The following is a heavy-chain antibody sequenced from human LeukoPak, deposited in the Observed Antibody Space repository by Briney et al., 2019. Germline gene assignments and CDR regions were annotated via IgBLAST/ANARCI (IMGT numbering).Heavy chain of an antibody. D-gene: IGHD5-12*01. Sequence: PSQTLSLTCTVSGGSVNSGSHYWSWIRQPAGKGLEWIGRIYNSGSANYNPSLKSRVTISVDTSKNQFSLKLNSVTGADTAVYYCARAYSPLDYFDYWGQGTLVTVSS. CDR1: GGSVNSGSHY. CDR3: ARAYSPLDYFDY. V-gene: IGHV4-61*02. CDR2: IYNSGSA. J-gene: IGHJ4*02.